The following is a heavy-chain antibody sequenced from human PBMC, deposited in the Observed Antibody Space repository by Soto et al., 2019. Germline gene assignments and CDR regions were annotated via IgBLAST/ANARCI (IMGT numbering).Heavy chain of an antibody. D-gene: IGHD2-2*01. CDR2: FDPEDGET. J-gene: IGHJ5*02. Sequence: ASVKVSCKVSGYTLTELSMHWVRQAPGKGLEWMGGFDPEDGETIYAQKFQGRVTMTEDTSTDTAYMELSSLRSEDTAVYYCATSTYCSSTSCPRQFDPWGQGTLVTVSS. V-gene: IGHV1-24*01. CDR1: GYTLTELS. CDR3: ATSTYCSSTSCPRQFDP.